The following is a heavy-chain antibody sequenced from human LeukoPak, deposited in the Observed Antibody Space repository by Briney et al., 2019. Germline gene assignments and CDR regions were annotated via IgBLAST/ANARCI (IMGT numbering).Heavy chain of an antibody. CDR2: IYYSGST. D-gene: IGHD6-13*01. Sequence: SETLSLTCIVSGGSISSHYWSWIRQPPGKGLEWIGYIYYSGSTNYNPSLKSRVTISVDTSKNQFSLTLSSVTAADTAVYYCARGVSAWGQGTLVTVSS. J-gene: IGHJ5*02. V-gene: IGHV4-59*11. CDR3: ARGVSA. CDR1: GGSISSHY.